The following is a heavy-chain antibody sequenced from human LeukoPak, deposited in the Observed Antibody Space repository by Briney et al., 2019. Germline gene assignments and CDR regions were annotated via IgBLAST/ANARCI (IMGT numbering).Heavy chain of an antibody. CDR3: AKETRGSYSDY. Sequence: PGGSLRLSCAASGFTFSSSGMHWVRQAPGKGLEWVAFISYDGSNRYYADSVKGRFTISRDNSKNTLYLQMNSLRAEETAVYYCAKETRGSYSDYWGQGTLVTVSS. CDR1: GFTFSSSG. D-gene: IGHD5-12*01. V-gene: IGHV3-30*02. J-gene: IGHJ4*02. CDR2: ISYDGSNR.